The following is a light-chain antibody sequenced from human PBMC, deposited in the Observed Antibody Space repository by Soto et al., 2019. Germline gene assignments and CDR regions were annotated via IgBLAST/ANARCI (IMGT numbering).Light chain of an antibody. CDR3: SSYTSSSTYV. J-gene: IGLJ1*01. CDR1: GSDVGGYNY. Sequence: QSVLTQPAPVSGSPGQSIPIPCPETGSDVGGYNYVSWYQQHPGKAPKLMIYDVSNRPSGVSNRFSGSKSGNTASLTISGLQAEDEADYYCSSYTSSSTYVFGTGTKVTVL. CDR2: DVS. V-gene: IGLV2-14*01.